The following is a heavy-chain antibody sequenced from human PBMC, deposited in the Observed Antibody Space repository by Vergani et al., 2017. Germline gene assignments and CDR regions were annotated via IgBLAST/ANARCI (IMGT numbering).Heavy chain of an antibody. CDR2: ISSSSSYI. J-gene: IGHJ5*02. V-gene: IGHV3-21*01. CDR1: GFTFSSYS. D-gene: IGHD3-10*01. Sequence: EVQLLESGGGLVKPGGSLRLSCAASGFTFSSYSMNWVRQAPGKGLEWVSSISSSSSYIYYADSVKGRFTISRDNAKNSLYLQMNSLRAEDTAVYYCARDRLYGSGQGNLNWFDPWGQGTLVTVSS. CDR3: ARDRLYGSGQGNLNWFDP.